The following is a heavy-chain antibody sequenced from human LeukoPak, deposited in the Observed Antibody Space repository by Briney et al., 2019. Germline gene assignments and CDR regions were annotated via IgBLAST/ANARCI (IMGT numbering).Heavy chain of an antibody. J-gene: IGHJ4*02. CDR2: INHSGST. D-gene: IGHD2-2*01. Sequence: SETLSLTCAVYGGSFSGYYWSWIRQPPGKGLEWIGEINHSGSTKYNPSLKSRVTISVDTSKNQFSLMLGSVTAADTAVYYCAIFRAGGYCSSSSCRVGYFDYWGQGTLVTVSS. CDR3: AIFRAGGYCSSSSCRVGYFDY. V-gene: IGHV4-34*01. CDR1: GGSFSGYY.